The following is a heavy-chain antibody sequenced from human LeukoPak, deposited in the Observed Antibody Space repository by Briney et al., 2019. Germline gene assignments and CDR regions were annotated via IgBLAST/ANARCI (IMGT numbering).Heavy chain of an antibody. D-gene: IGHD3-10*01. CDR2: ISYDGCNK. Sequence: PGGSLRLSCAASGFTFRTYGMHWVRQAPGKGLEWVAVISYDGCNKYYADSVKGRFTISRDNSKNTLYLQMNSLRAEDTAVYYCAKDRVGAGGYGMDVWGQGTTVTVSS. CDR3: AKDRVGAGGYGMDV. V-gene: IGHV3-30*18. CDR1: GFTFRTYG. J-gene: IGHJ6*02.